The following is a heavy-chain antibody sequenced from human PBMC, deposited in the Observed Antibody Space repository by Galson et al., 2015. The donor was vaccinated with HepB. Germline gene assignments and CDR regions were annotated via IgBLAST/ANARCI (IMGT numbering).Heavy chain of an antibody. CDR2: ISGSGGST. J-gene: IGHJ3*02. V-gene: IGHV3-23*01. CDR1: GFTFSSYA. Sequence: LRLSCAASGFTFSSYAMSWVRQAPGKGLEWVSAISGSGGSTYYADSVKGRFTISRDNSKNTLYLQMNSLRAEDTAVYYCAKGRIWAPNQKFYGGNPNDAFDIWAKGQWSPSLQ. D-gene: IGHD4-23*01. CDR3: AKGRIWAPNQKFYGGNPNDAFDI.